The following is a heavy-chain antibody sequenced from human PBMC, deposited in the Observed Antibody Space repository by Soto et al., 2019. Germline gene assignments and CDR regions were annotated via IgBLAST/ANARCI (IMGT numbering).Heavy chain of an antibody. Sequence: ASVKVSCKVSGYTHTELSIHWVRQAPRKGLEWMGGFDPEDGETIYAQKFQGRVTMTEDTSTDTAYMELSSLRSEDTAVYYCATEIGDIVATVGWFDPWGQGTLVTVSS. CDR1: GYTHTELS. J-gene: IGHJ5*02. D-gene: IGHD5-12*01. CDR2: FDPEDGET. CDR3: ATEIGDIVATVGWFDP. V-gene: IGHV1-24*01.